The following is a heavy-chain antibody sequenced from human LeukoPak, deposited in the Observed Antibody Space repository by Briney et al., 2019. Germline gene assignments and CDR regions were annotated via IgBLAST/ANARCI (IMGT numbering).Heavy chain of an antibody. V-gene: IGHV3-7*01. D-gene: IGHD5-18*01. CDR2: IKQDGSEK. CDR3: AREVDTAMGFDY. Sequence: GGSLRLSCAASGFTFSSYEMNWVRQAPGKGLEWVANIKQDGSEKYYVDSVKGRFTISRDNAKNSLYLQMNSLRAEDTAVYYCAREVDTAMGFDYWGQGTLVTVSS. J-gene: IGHJ4*02. CDR1: GFTFSSYE.